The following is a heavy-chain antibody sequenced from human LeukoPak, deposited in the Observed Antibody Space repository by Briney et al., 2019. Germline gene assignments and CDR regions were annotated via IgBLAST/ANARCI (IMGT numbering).Heavy chain of an antibody. D-gene: IGHD6-13*01. CDR1: GGSISSSSYY. Sequence: SETLSLTCTVSGGSISSSSYYWGWIRQPPGKGLEWIGSIYYSGSTYYNPSLKSRVTISVDTSKNQFSLKLSSVTAADTAVYYCARDEVSWNYSDYWGQGTLVTVSS. CDR3: ARDEVSWNYSDY. J-gene: IGHJ4*02. CDR2: IYYSGST. V-gene: IGHV4-39*07.